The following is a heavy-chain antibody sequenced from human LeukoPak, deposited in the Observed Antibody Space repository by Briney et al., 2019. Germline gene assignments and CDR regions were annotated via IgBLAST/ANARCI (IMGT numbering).Heavy chain of an antibody. V-gene: IGHV3-7*01. CDR2: INQDGTEK. D-gene: IGHD6-19*01. Sequence: GESLRLSCAASGFSFSTYSMSWVRQAPGKGLEWVANINQDGTEKYYVDSVKGRFTVSRDYAKNSLYLQMNSLRAEDTAVYYCARGRVGQWLVDAFDIWGQGTMVTVSS. J-gene: IGHJ3*02. CDR1: GFSFSTYS. CDR3: ARGRVGQWLVDAFDI.